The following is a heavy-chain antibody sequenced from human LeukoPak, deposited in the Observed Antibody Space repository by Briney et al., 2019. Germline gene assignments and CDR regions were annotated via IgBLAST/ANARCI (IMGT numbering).Heavy chain of an antibody. V-gene: IGHV4-4*07. D-gene: IGHD5-18*01. Sequence: SETLSLTCTVSGGSISSYYWSWIRQPAGKGLEWIGRIYTSGSTNYNPSLKSRVTISVDTSKNQFSLKLSSVTAADTAVYYCARAPNGYSYGYRRDYYYYYMDVWGKGTTVTVSS. J-gene: IGHJ6*03. CDR3: ARAPNGYSYGYRRDYYYYYMDV. CDR1: GGSISSYY. CDR2: IYTSGST.